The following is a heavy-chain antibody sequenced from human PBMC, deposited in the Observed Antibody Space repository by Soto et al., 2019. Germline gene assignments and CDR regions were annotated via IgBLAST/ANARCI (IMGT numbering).Heavy chain of an antibody. D-gene: IGHD3-16*01. CDR1: GGSISVFY. Sequence: ETLSLTCTVPGGSISVFYWSWIRQPPGKGLEWIGNIFYGGSTNYNPSLKSRVTMSVDTSKNQFSLKLNSVTAADTAVYYCARHGGPSTPLRAFDIWGQGTMVTVSS. CDR3: ARHGGPSTPLRAFDI. CDR2: IFYGGST. V-gene: IGHV4-59*08. J-gene: IGHJ3*02.